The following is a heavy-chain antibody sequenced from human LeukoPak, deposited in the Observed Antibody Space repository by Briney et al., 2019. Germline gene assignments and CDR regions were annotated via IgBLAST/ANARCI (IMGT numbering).Heavy chain of an antibody. J-gene: IGHJ3*02. CDR2: INPSGGST. CDR1: GYTFTSYD. D-gene: IGHD3-22*01. V-gene: IGHV1-46*01. Sequence: AASVKVSCKTSGYTFTSYDISWVRQAPGQGLEWMGIINPSGGSTSYAQKFQGRVTMTRDTSTSTVYMELSSLRSEDTAVYYCARDSHGGDFITVTAVDIWGQGTMVTVSS. CDR3: ARDSHGGDFITVTAVDI.